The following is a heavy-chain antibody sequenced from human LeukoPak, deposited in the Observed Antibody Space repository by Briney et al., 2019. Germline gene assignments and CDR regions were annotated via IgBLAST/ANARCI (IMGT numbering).Heavy chain of an antibody. CDR1: GFTFSSYA. CDR2: ISGSGGST. CDR3: AKSTVVVVAATHFDY. V-gene: IGHV3-23*01. Sequence: GGSLRLSCAASGFTFSSYAMSWVRQAPGKGLEWVSGISGSGGSTYYTDSVKGRFTISRDNSKNTLYLQMNSLRAEDTAVYFCAKSTVVVVAATHFDYWGQGTLVTVSS. J-gene: IGHJ4*02. D-gene: IGHD2-15*01.